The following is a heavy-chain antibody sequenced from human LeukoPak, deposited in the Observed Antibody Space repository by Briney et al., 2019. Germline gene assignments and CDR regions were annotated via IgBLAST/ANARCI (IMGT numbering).Heavy chain of an antibody. V-gene: IGHV3-23*01. J-gene: IGHJ4*02. CDR3: AKGTLAMVTPFDY. CDR2: ISGSGGST. D-gene: IGHD5-18*01. Sequence: GRSLRLSCAASGFTFSSYAMSWVRQAPGKGLEWVSAISGSGGSTYYADSVKGRFTISRDNSKNTLYLQMNSLRAEDTAVYYCAKGTLAMVTPFDYWGQGTLVTVSS. CDR1: GFTFSSYA.